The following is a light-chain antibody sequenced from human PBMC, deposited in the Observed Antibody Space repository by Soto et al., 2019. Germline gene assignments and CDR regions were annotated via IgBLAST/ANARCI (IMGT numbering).Light chain of an antibody. Sequence: IEMTQSPSTLSASVGDRVTITCRASQSISGWLAWYQQKPGKAPKLLIYDASTLESGVPSRFGGSGSGTEFTLTISSLQPDDFATYYCHQYNNYWTCGQGTKV. CDR2: DAS. V-gene: IGKV1-5*01. CDR3: HQYNNYWT. J-gene: IGKJ1*01. CDR1: QSISGW.